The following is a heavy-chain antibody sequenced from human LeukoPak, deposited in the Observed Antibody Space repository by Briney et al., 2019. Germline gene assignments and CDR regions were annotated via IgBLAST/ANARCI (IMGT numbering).Heavy chain of an antibody. CDR1: GGTFSSYA. Sequence: GASVKVSCKASGGTFSSYAISWVRQAPGQGLEWMGRIIPILGIANYAQKFQGRVTITADKSTSTAYMELSSLRSEDTAVYYCARESAYCGGDCYSDYWGQGTLVTVSS. D-gene: IGHD2-21*02. CDR2: IIPILGIA. J-gene: IGHJ4*02. CDR3: ARESAYCGGDCYSDY. V-gene: IGHV1-69*04.